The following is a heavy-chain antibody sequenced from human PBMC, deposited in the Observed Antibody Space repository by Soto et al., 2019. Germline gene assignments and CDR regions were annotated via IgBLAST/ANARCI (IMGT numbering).Heavy chain of an antibody. D-gene: IGHD3-22*01. CDR3: GRASQVWIDRRTVDI. Sequence: HPGGSLRLSCAASGFTFSDRYMDWVRQAPGEGLEWVGRVRKRTESYSTEYAASVKGRFTISRDDSKNSMYLQMNSLKIEDTAVYYCGRASQVWIDRRTVDIWGQGTMVTVSS. J-gene: IGHJ3*02. V-gene: IGHV3-72*01. CDR2: VRKRTESYST. CDR1: GFTFSDRY.